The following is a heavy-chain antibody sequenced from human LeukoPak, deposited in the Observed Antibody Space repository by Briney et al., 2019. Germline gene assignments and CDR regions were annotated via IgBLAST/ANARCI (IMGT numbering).Heavy chain of an antibody. CDR2: IWYNGNTK. J-gene: IGHJ5*01. CDR1: GFNIRSHG. Sequence: GRSLRLSCAASGFNIRSHGMHWVRQAPGKGLEWLAVIWYNGNTKYHADSVKRRFTVSRDDSQNTLHLQMDSLRAEDTAVYYCVSADIWGNYRTDSWGHGALVVVSS. V-gene: IGHV3-33*01. D-gene: IGHD3-16*02. CDR3: VSADIWGNYRTDS.